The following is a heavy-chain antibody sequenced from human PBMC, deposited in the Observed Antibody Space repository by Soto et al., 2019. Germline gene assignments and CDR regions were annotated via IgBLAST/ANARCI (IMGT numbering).Heavy chain of an antibody. Sequence: QVHLQESGPGHVKASETLSLTCSVSGGSVSSDIYYWNWIRQPPGKGLEWIGYIYATESTNYNPSLKSRVTLSVDTSKNQISLKVNSVTAADTAVYYCARAPYGDYGQFDSWGRGTLVTVSS. V-gene: IGHV4-61*01. D-gene: IGHD4-17*01. J-gene: IGHJ4*02. CDR3: ARAPYGDYGQFDS. CDR2: IYATEST. CDR1: GGSVSSDIYY.